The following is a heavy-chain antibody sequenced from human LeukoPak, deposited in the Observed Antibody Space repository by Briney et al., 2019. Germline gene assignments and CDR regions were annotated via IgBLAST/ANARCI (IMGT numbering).Heavy chain of an antibody. J-gene: IGHJ4*02. CDR3: ATDRSKNVVVAATSLAY. D-gene: IGHD2-15*01. CDR2: ISGSGGST. Sequence: GGSLRLSCAASGFTFSSYGMNWVRQAPGKGLEWVSVISGSGGSTYYADSVKGRFTISRANLKTTLYLQMNSLRAEDTAVYYCATDRSKNVVVAATSLAYWGQGILVTVSS. CDR1: GFTFSSYG. V-gene: IGHV3-23*01.